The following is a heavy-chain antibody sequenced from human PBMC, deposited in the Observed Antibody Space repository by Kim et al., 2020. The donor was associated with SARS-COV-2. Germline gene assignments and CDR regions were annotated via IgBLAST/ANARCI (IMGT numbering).Heavy chain of an antibody. V-gene: IGHV3-48*03. CDR3: ARTNYYGAPPDP. CDR1: GFTFSSYE. D-gene: IGHD3-10*01. J-gene: IGHJ5*02. Sequence: GGSLRLSCAASGFTFSSYEMNWVRQAPGKGLEWVSYIGSSGSTIYYADSVKGRFTISRDNAKNSLYLQMNSLRAEDTAVYYCARTNYYGAPPDPWGQGTLVTVSS. CDR2: IGSSGSTI.